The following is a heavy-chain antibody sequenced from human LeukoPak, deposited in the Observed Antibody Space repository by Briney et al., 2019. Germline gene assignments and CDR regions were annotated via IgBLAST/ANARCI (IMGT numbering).Heavy chain of an antibody. J-gene: IGHJ4*02. CDR2: INHSGST. V-gene: IGHV4-34*01. CDR3: ARGRVAFGY. CDR1: GGSFSGYY. Sequence: SETLSLTCAVYGGSFSGYYWSWIRQPPGKGLEWIGEINHSGSTNYNPSLKSRVTISVDTSKNQFSLKLSSVTAADTAVHYCARGRVAFGYWGQGTLVTVSS. D-gene: IGHD2-15*01.